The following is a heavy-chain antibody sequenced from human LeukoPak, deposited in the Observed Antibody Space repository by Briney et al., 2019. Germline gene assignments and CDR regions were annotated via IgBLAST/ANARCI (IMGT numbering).Heavy chain of an antibody. CDR2: IYYSGST. J-gene: IGHJ4*02. V-gene: IGHV4-59*01. D-gene: IGHD5/OR15-5a*01. CDR1: GGSISSYY. CDR3: ARGGKRVYDIPIPYYFDY. Sequence: SETLSLTCTVSGGSISSYYWSWIRQPPGKGLEWIGYIYYSGSTNYNPSLKRRVTISVDTSKNQFSLKLSSVTAADTAVYYCARGGKRVYDIPIPYYFDYWGQGTLVTVSS.